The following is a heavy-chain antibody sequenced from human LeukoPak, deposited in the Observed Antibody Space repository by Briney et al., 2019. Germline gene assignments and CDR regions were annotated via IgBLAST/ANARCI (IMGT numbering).Heavy chain of an antibody. CDR1: GFTFSSYS. Sequence: PGGSLRLSCAASGFTFSSYSMNWVRQAPGKGLEWVSSISSSSSYICYADSVKGRFTISRDNAKNSLYLQMNSLRAEDTAVYYCARVGAAAGTGFDYWGQGTLATVSS. CDR2: ISSSSSYI. D-gene: IGHD6-13*01. J-gene: IGHJ4*02. CDR3: ARVGAAAGTGFDY. V-gene: IGHV3-21*01.